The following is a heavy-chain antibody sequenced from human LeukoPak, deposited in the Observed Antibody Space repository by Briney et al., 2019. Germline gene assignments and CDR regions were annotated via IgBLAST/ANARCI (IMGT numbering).Heavy chain of an antibody. D-gene: IGHD6-19*01. J-gene: IGHJ4*02. CDR1: GFTFSSYG. CDR2: ISYDGSNK. CDR3: AKDPSRFRAGGSGWYYFDY. V-gene: IGHV3-30*18. Sequence: GGSLRLSCAASGFTFSSYGMHWVRQAPGKGLEWVGVISYDGSNKYYADSVKGRFTISRDNSKNTLYLQMNSLRAEDTAVYYCAKDPSRFRAGGSGWYYFDYWGQGTLVTVSS.